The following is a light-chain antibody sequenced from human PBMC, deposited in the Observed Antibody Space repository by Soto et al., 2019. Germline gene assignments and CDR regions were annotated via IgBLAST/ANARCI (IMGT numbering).Light chain of an antibody. CDR2: ETS. Sequence: DIQMTQSPSSLSASVGDRLTITCRASQSIDNNLNWYQQKPGKAPKLLIYETSILQSGVPSRFSGSGSGTDFTLTISSLEPEDFAVYYCQQRSNWPPITFGQGTRLEIK. CDR1: QSIDNN. CDR3: QQRSNWPPIT. J-gene: IGKJ5*01. V-gene: IGKV1-39*01.